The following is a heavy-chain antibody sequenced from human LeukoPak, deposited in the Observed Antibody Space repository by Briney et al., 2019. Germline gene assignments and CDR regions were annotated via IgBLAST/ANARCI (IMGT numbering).Heavy chain of an antibody. CDR3: ARVKDGRISWRDAFDI. CDR2: IYYSGST. CDR1: GGSISSYY. D-gene: IGHD2-2*01. J-gene: IGHJ3*02. Sequence: SETLSLTCTVSGGSISSYYWSWIRQPPGKGLEWIGYIYYSGSTNYNPSLKSRVTISVDTSKDQFSLELSSVTAADTAVYYCARVKDGRISWRDAFDIWGQGTMVTVSS. V-gene: IGHV4-59*01.